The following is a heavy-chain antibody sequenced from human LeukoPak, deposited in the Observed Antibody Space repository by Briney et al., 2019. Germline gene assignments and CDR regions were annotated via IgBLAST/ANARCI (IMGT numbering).Heavy chain of an antibody. CDR3: AKERWASSGWEYFQH. CDR1: GFTFSSYG. CDR2: ISSSSSTI. J-gene: IGHJ1*01. V-gene: IGHV3-48*01. Sequence: GGTLRLSCAASGFTFSSYGMSWVRQAPGKGLEWVSYISSSSSTIYYADSVKGRFTIFRDNAKNSLYLQMNSLRAEDTAVYYCAKERWASSGWEYFQHWGQGTLVTVSS. D-gene: IGHD6-19*01.